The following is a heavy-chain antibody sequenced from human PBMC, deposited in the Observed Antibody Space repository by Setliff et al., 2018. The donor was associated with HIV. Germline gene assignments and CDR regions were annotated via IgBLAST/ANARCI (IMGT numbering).Heavy chain of an antibody. J-gene: IGHJ4*02. CDR2: IYHTGST. Sequence: SETLSLTCAVYGGSFSGYYWSWIRQPPGKGLAWIGSIYHTGSTYYTPSLKSRITISLDTAKNQSSLRMRSVTAADTAVYYCARVFVDTAVLRVLEYYFDSWGRGTLVTVSS. V-gene: IGHV4-34*10. D-gene: IGHD5-18*01. CDR3: ARVFVDTAVLRVLEYYFDS. CDR1: GGSFSGYY.